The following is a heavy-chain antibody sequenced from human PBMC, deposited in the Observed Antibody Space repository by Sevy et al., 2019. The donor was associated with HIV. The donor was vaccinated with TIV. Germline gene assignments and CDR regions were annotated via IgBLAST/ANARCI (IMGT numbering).Heavy chain of an antibody. CDR2: IKSKTDGGTT. Sequence: GSLRLSCAASGFTFSNAWMSWVRQAPGKGLEWVGRIKSKTDGGTTDYAAPVKGRFTISRDDSKNTLYLQMNSLKTEDTAVYYCTTGGLWFGELLPYYFDYWGQGTLVTVSS. V-gene: IGHV3-15*01. J-gene: IGHJ4*02. CDR1: GFTFSNAW. D-gene: IGHD3-10*01. CDR3: TTGGLWFGELLPYYFDY.